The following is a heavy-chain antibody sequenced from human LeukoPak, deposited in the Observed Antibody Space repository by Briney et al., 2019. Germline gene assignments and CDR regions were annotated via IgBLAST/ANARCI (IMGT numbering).Heavy chain of an antibody. J-gene: IGHJ4*02. D-gene: IGHD3-22*01. V-gene: IGHV4-39*07. CDR1: GGSISSTSYY. CDR2: LFYSGSI. Sequence: SETLSLTCSVSGGSISSTSYYWGWIRQPPGKGLEWIGSLFYSGSIYYNPSLKSRLTISVDRSKNQFSLRLSSVTAADTAVYYCARVGDYDTSGYYHFDYWGQGTLVTVSS. CDR3: ARVGDYDTSGYYHFDY.